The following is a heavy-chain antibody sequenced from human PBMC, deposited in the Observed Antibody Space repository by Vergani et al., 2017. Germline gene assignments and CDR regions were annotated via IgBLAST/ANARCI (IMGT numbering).Heavy chain of an antibody. CDR2: IYPGDSDT. CDR3: ARRGRYCSSTSCYGGDYYNGMDV. Sequence: EVQLVQSGAEVKKPGESLKISCKGSGYSFTSYWIGWVRQMPGKGLEWMGIIYPGDSDTRYSPSFQGQVTISADKSISTAYLQWSSLKASDTAMYYCARRGRYCSSTSCYGGDYYNGMDVWGQGTTVTVSS. V-gene: IGHV5-51*01. D-gene: IGHD2-2*01. J-gene: IGHJ6*02. CDR1: GYSFTSYW.